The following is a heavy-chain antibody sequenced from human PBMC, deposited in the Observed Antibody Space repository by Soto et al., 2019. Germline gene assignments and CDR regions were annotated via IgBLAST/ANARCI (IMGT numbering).Heavy chain of an antibody. D-gene: IGHD6-19*01. CDR3: AKILAVAVPRCYYSGMDV. CDR2: ISGSGGST. CDR1: GFTFSSYA. Sequence: EVQLLESGGGLVQPGGSLRLSCAASGFTFSSYAMSWVSQAPGKGLEWVSAISGSGGSTYYADSVKGRFTISRDNSKIVLYLQMNSLSADDTAVYYCAKILAVAVPRCYYSGMDVWGQGTTVTVAS. V-gene: IGHV3-23*01. J-gene: IGHJ6*02.